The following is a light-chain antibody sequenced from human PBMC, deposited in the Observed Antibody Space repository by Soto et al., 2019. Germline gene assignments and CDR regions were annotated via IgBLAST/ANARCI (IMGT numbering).Light chain of an antibody. CDR1: QSVSNN. J-gene: IGKJ5*01. CDR3: QQYNNWPPIT. CDR2: YAS. V-gene: IGKV3-15*01. Sequence: DIMMTQSPATLSVSPGERATLSCMASQSVSNNLAWYQQNPGQAPRRLIYYASTRATGIPARFSGSGSGTEFTLTISSLQSEDFALYYGQQYNNWPPITFGQGTRLEIK.